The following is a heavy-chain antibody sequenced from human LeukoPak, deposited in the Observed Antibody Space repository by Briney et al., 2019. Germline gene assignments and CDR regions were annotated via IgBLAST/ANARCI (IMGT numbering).Heavy chain of an antibody. D-gene: IGHD6-6*01. V-gene: IGHV4-59*08. Sequence: TSETLSLTCTVSGGSISGYYWSWIRQPPGKGLEWIGYIYYSGSTNYSPSLKSRLTISIDTSENQFSLKLSSVTAADTAVYYCAREYSSSSGRRAFDIWGQGTMVTVSS. J-gene: IGHJ3*02. CDR3: AREYSSSSGRRAFDI. CDR2: IYYSGST. CDR1: GGSISGYY.